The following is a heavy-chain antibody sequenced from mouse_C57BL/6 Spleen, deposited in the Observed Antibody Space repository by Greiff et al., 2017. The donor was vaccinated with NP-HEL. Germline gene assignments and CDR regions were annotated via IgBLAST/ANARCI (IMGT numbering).Heavy chain of an antibody. Sequence: DVMLVESGGGLVKPGGSLKLSCAASGFTFSDYGMHWVRQAPEKGLEWVAYISSGSSTIYYADTVKGRFTISRDNAKNTLFLQMTRLRSEDTVMYYCPMPSYYGSSYNYAMDYWGQGTSVTVAS. V-gene: IGHV5-17*01. J-gene: IGHJ4*01. CDR2: ISSGSSTI. D-gene: IGHD1-1*01. CDR3: PMPSYYGSSYNYAMDY. CDR1: GFTFSDYG.